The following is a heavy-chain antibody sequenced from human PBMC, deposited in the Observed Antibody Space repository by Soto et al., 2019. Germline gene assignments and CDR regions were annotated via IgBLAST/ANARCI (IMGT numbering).Heavy chain of an antibody. J-gene: IGHJ6*02. D-gene: IGHD1-7*01. CDR2: INPSNST. CDR3: ASNNLGTTPYGIDV. Sequence: ASVKVSCKASGYTFTSYDINWVRQATGQGLEWMGIINPSNSTSYAQKFQGRVTITRDTSASTAYMELSSLRSEDTAVYYCASNNLGTTPYGIDVWGQGTTVTVSS. CDR1: GYTFTSYD. V-gene: IGHV1-46*01.